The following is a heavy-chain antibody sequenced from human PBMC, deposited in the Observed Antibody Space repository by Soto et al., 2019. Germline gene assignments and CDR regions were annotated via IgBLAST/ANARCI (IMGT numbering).Heavy chain of an antibody. CDR3: TRDGGVTAAVAAFDL. J-gene: IGHJ3*01. D-gene: IGHD1-20*01. CDR2: ITWNGVTT. V-gene: IGHV3-20*01. CDR1: GFRFDDFG. Sequence: EEPLVESGGGVVRPGGSLTLSCAASGFRFDDFGMSWVRQAPGKGLEWVSGITWNGVTTGYVKSVKGRFTISRDNAQNSLSLQMGSLRAADIAIYDCTRDGGVTAAVAAFDLWRRRTMASVSS.